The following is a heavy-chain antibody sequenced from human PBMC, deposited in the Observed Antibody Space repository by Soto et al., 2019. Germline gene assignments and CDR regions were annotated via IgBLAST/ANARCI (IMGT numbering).Heavy chain of an antibody. CDR2: INHIGST. J-gene: IGHJ4*02. V-gene: IGHV4-34*01. CDR1: GGSFSGYY. Sequence: QVQLQQWGAGLLKPSETLSLTCAVYGGSFSGYYWSWIRQPPGKGLEWIGEINHIGSTNYNPSLKSRVTISVDTSKNQFSLKLSSVTAADTAVYYGASGEGYCSSTSCDLDYWGQGTLVTVSS. CDR3: ASGEGYCSSTSCDLDY. D-gene: IGHD2-2*01.